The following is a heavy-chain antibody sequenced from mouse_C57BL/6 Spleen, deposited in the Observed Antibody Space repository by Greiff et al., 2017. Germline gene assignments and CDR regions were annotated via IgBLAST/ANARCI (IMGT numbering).Heavy chain of an antibody. CDR1: GYTFTSYW. D-gene: IGHD3-3*01. CDR2: IHPNSGST. J-gene: IGHJ4*01. Sequence: QVQLQQPGAELVKPGASVKLSCKASGYTFTSYWMHWVKQRPGQGLEWIGMIHPNSGSTNYNEKFNSKATLTVDKTSSSAYMRLSNLKSEDSAVYYSARGDIRYYAMDCWGQGTSVTVSS. CDR3: ARGDIRYYAMDC. V-gene: IGHV1-64*01.